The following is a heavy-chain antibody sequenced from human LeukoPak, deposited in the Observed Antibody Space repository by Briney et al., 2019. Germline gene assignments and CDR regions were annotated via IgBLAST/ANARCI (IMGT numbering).Heavy chain of an antibody. V-gene: IGHV3-7*04. CDR2: IKQDGSEK. CDR1: GFTFSSYW. Sequence: PGGSLRLSCAASGFTFSSYWMSWVRQAPGKGLEWVANIKQDGSEKYYVDSVKGRFTISRDNAKNSLYLQMNSLRAEDTAVYYCARAYCSGGSCYYPYYYYYMDVWGKGTTVTVSS. J-gene: IGHJ6*03. D-gene: IGHD2-15*01. CDR3: ARAYCSGGSCYYPYYYYYMDV.